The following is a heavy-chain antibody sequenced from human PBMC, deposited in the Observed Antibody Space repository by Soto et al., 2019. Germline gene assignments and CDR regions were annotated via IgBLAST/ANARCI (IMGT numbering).Heavy chain of an antibody. CDR2: IKSKNDGGTT. J-gene: IGHJ4*02. CDR3: RSGYDY. CDR1: GFNVNNAW. D-gene: IGHD3-22*01. Sequence: EVQLVVSGGGLVKPGGSLRLSCAVSGFNVNNAWMNWVRQAPGKGLEWVGRIKSKNDGGTTDYAAPVKGRFTISRDDSKNTVYLQMDSLQSEDTAVYYCRSGYDYWGQGTLVTVSS. V-gene: IGHV3-15*07.